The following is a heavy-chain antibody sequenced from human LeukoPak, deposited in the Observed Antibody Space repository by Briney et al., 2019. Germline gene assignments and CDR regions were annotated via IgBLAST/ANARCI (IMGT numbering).Heavy chain of an antibody. CDR1: GFTVSSNF. D-gene: IGHD3/OR15-3a*01. CDR2: IYSGGST. J-gene: IGHJ4*02. V-gene: IGHV3-53*01. Sequence: GGSLRLSCAVSGFTVSSNFMSWVRQAPGKELEWVSVIYSGGSTHYADSVKGRFTISRDNSKNTLFLQMNSLRAEDTAVYYCARADGTGGPYDYWGQGTLVTVSS. CDR3: ARADGTGGPYDY.